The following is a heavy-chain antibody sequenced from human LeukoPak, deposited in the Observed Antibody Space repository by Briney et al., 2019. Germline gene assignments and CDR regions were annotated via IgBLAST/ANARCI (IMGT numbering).Heavy chain of an antibody. CDR3: ARDGCSCSTCNTLGGFNS. Sequence: GGSLRLSCATSGFNFGRFWMSWVRQAPGKGLEWVANINQDGGETYYVGSVKGRFTISRDNPKNSLYLQMNSLRAEDTAVYFCARDGCSCSTCNTLGGFNSWGQGTLVTVSS. V-gene: IGHV3-7*01. CDR2: INQDGGET. J-gene: IGHJ4*02. D-gene: IGHD2-2*01. CDR1: GFNFGRFW.